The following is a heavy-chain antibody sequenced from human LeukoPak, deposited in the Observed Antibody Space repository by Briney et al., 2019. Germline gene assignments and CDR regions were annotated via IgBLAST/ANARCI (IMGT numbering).Heavy chain of an antibody. Sequence: GGSLRLSCAVSGFIFDDYAMHWVRQAPGKGLEWLSGISWNSDSLGYADSVKGRFTISRDNTDNVVYLQMNGLRAEDTAVYYCARVAVAGPTGWFDPWGQGTLVTVSS. V-gene: IGHV3-9*01. CDR3: ARVAVAGPTGWFDP. D-gene: IGHD6-19*01. J-gene: IGHJ5*02. CDR2: ISWNSDSL. CDR1: GFIFDDYA.